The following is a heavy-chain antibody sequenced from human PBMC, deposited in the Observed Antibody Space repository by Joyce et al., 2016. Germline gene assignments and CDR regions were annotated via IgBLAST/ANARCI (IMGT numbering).Heavy chain of an antibody. J-gene: IGHJ4*02. Sequence: EVHLVQSGAEVKKPGESLRISCKASGYNLPNYWIGWVRQMPGKGLEWMGVIYPRDSETRYSPSFEGQVTFSVDKSDNTAYRQWSSLKASDTAMYYCARTLAVAGVADYWGQGTRVTVSS. D-gene: IGHD6-19*01. CDR1: GYNLPNYW. CDR2: IYPRDSET. CDR3: ARTLAVAGVADY. V-gene: IGHV5-51*01.